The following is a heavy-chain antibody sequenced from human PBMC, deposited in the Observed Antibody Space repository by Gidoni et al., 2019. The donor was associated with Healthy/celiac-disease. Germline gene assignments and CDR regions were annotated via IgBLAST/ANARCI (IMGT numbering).Heavy chain of an antibody. D-gene: IGHD3-22*01. V-gene: IGHV3-23*01. CDR2: ISGSGGST. Sequence: EVQLLESGGGLVQPGGSLRLSCAASGFTFSSYAMSWVRQAPGKGLEWVSAISGSGGSTYYADSVKGRFTISRDNSKNTLYLQMNSLRAEDTAVYYCAKDWGYYYDSSGYSAEYFQHWGQGTLVTVSS. CDR3: AKDWGYYYDSSGYSAEYFQH. CDR1: GFTFSSYA. J-gene: IGHJ1*01.